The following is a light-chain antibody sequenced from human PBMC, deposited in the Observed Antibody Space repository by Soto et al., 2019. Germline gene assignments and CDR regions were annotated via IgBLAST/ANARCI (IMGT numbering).Light chain of an antibody. Sequence: QSALTQPASVSGSPGQSITISCTGTSSDVGGYNYVSWYQQHPGKAPKLMIYDVSNRPSGVSNRFSGSKSGNTASLTISGLQAEDEADSYCSSYTSSSTLEVGGGTKLTVL. CDR1: SSDVGGYNY. CDR3: SSYTSSSTLE. CDR2: DVS. J-gene: IGLJ2*01. V-gene: IGLV2-14*01.